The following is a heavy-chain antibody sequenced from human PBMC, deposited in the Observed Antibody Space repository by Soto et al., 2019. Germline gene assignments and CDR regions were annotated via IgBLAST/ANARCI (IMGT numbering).Heavy chain of an antibody. Sequence: PSETLSLTCAVYGGSFSGYYWSWIRQPPGKGLEWIGEINHSGSTNYNPSLKSRVTISVDTSKNQFSLKLSSVTAADTAVYYCSRGNGRIFDYWGKGTLVTVSS. J-gene: IGHJ4*02. D-gene: IGHD2-8*01. CDR1: GGSFSGYY. CDR2: INHSGST. V-gene: IGHV4-34*01. CDR3: SRGNGRIFDY.